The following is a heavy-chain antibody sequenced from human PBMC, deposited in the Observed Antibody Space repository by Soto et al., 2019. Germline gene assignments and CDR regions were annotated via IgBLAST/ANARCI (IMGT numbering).Heavy chain of an antibody. J-gene: IGHJ6*02. CDR3: AREDFDSEIYYGMDV. CDR2: IIPIFNAT. CDR1: GGTFSSYA. Sequence: QVQLVQSGSSVKKPGSSVKVSCKASGGTFSSYAISWVRQAPGQGLEWMGGIIPIFNATPYAQKFQGRVTIIADESTSTAYMELSSLRSEDTAVYYCAREDFDSEIYYGMDVWGQGTTVTVSS. D-gene: IGHD3-3*01. V-gene: IGHV1-69*01.